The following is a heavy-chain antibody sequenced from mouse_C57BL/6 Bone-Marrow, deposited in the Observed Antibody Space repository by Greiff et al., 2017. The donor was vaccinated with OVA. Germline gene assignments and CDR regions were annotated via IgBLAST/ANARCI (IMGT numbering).Heavy chain of an antibody. D-gene: IGHD1-1*01. CDR1: GYTFTSYW. Sequence: QVQLKQPGAELVKPGASVKLSCKASGYTFTSYWMHWVKQRPRRGLEWIGRIDPNSGGTKYNEKFKSKATLTVDKPSSTAYMQLSSLTSEDAAVYYCARRAVVATGHFDVWGTGTTVTVSS. CDR2: IDPNSGGT. V-gene: IGHV1-72*01. J-gene: IGHJ1*03. CDR3: ARRAVVATGHFDV.